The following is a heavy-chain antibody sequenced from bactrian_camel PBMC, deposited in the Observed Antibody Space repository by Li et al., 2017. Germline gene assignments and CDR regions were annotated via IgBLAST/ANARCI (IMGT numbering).Heavy chain of an antibody. CDR2: IVTSTGRT. Sequence: VQLVESGGGSVQAGGSLRLSCAASRTAGYCYYMGWFRQAPGKEREGLAAIVTSTGRTFYPDSVKGRFTISHDNAKNTAYLQMDRLKPEDTAMYYCALDPSIYCFGEWATHYKYSGQGTQVTVS. D-gene: IGHD2*01. J-gene: IGHJ4*01. CDR1: RTAGYCYY. V-gene: IGHV3S40*01.